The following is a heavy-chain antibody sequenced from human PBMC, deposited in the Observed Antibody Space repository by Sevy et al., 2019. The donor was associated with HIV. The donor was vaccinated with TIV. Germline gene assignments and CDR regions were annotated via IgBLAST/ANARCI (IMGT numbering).Heavy chain of an antibody. Sequence: GGSLRLSCAASGFTFSDYSMHWVRQAPGKGLEWVATISYDGSNNHYPNSVKGGFTLARDNPKNSPFLQMNCLRAEDTAVYYCALERLSSNVAEYFQNWGQGTLVPVSS. V-gene: IGHV3-30-3*01. CDR2: ISYDGSNN. D-gene: IGHD1-1*01. CDR1: GFTFSDYS. CDR3: ALERLSSNVAEYFQN. J-gene: IGHJ1*01.